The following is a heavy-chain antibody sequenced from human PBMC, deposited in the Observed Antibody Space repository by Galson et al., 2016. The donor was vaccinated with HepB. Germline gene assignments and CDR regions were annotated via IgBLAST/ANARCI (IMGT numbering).Heavy chain of an antibody. CDR3: ACATYCGGDCYSLDY. D-gene: IGHD2-21*02. CDR1: GGSISSSNW. Sequence: ETLSLTCTVSGGSISSSNWWTWVRQPPGKGLEWIGEIYHSGSTHYNPSLKSRVTISVDKSKNQFSLNLSSVTAADTAVYFCACATYCGGDCYSLDYWGLGTLVAVSS. V-gene: IGHV4-4*01. J-gene: IGHJ4*02. CDR2: IYHSGST.